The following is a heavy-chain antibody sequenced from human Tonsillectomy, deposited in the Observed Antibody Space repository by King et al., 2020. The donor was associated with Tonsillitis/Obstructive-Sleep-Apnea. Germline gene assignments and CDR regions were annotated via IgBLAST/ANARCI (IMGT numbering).Heavy chain of an antibody. V-gene: IGHV1-46*01. CDR3: ARGIGSSATCYFVF. Sequence: VQLVESGAEVKKPGASVKVSCTASGYTFTTYYVHWVRQAPGQGLEWMGIINPSGGSTSYAQNFQGRVTMTRDTSTSTVYMELSSLRSEDTAVYYWARGIGSSATCYFVFWGQGTLVTVSS. J-gene: IGHJ4*02. D-gene: IGHD2-2*01. CDR1: GYTFTTYY. CDR2: INPSGGST.